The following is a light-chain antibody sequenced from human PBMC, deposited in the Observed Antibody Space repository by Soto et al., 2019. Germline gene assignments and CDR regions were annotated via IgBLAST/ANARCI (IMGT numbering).Light chain of an antibody. J-gene: IGKJ4*01. Sequence: AIRMTQSPSSLSASIGDRVTITCRASQGISSYLAWYQQKPGKAPKLLIYAASTLQSGVPSRFSGSGSGTDFTLTISCLQSEDFATYYCQQYYSYALTFGGGTKVDIK. CDR3: QQYYSYALT. CDR2: AAS. CDR1: QGISSY. V-gene: IGKV1-8*01.